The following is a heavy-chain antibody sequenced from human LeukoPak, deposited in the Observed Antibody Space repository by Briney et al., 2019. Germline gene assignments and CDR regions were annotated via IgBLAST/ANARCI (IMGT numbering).Heavy chain of an antibody. CDR2: INHSGST. CDR3: ARGRSSSSWGFAFDI. CDR1: GGSFSGYY. V-gene: IGHV4-34*01. Sequence: SETLSLTCAVYGGSFSGYYWSWIRQPPGKGLEWIGEINHSGSTNYNPSLKSRVTISVDTSKNQFSLKLSSVTAADTAVYYCARGRSSSSWGFAFDIWGQGTMVTVSS. D-gene: IGHD6-6*01. J-gene: IGHJ3*02.